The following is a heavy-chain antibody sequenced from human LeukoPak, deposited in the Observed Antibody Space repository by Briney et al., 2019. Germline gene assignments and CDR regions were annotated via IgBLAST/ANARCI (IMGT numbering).Heavy chain of an antibody. V-gene: IGHV4-34*01. D-gene: IGHD1-26*01. CDR1: GDSFSDYY. CDR3: EMCAAIVGDAYDF. Sequence: PSETLSLTCAVYGDSFSDYYFTWLRQPPGKGLEWIGDINHSGNSSYNKSLKSRVTISMDTSKNQVSLRLNSLTAAATAVYYCEMCAAIVGDAYDFWGHGTVVSVSS. J-gene: IGHJ3*01. CDR2: INHSGNS.